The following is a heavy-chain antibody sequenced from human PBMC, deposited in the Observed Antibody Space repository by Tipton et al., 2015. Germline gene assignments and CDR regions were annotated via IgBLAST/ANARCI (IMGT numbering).Heavy chain of an antibody. CDR3: AKGGALWFGEPPTY. CDR2: ISHSGNKT. D-gene: IGHD3-10*01. J-gene: IGHJ4*02. Sequence: SLRLSCTAPGFTFNSYAMNWVRQAPGKGLEWVSAISHSGNKTYYVDSVRGRFTISRDSSKNTLYLQMNSLRAEDTAVYYCAKGGALWFGEPPTYWGQGTLVTVSS. CDR1: GFTFNSYA. V-gene: IGHV3-23*01.